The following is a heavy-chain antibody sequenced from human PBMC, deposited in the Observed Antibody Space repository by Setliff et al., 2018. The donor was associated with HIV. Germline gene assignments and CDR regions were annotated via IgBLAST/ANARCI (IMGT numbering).Heavy chain of an antibody. J-gene: IGHJ6*02. Sequence: PGGSLRLSCAASGFTFSNYVMSWVRQTPGKGLEWVSVISSSGGRTYHADSVKGRFTTSRENAKDSFYLQMNSLRAEDTAVYYCARDFNYYYYYGMDVWGQGTTVTVSS. CDR3: ARDFNYYYYYGMDV. V-gene: IGHV3-23*01. CDR1: GFTFSNYV. CDR2: ISSSGGRT.